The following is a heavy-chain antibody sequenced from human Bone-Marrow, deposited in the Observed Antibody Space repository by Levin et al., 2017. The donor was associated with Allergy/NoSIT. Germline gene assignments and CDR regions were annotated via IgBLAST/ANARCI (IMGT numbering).Heavy chain of an antibody. D-gene: IGHD3-10*01. V-gene: IGHV3-53*01. J-gene: IGHJ3*02. CDR3: ARGSWELLGYAFAI. Sequence: GGSLRLSCTDSGFTVNNNYMNWVRQAPGKGLEWLSVVYSDDTTYYADSVKGRFTVSRDTSKNTFYLQMNSLTVDDTAVYYCARGSWELLGYAFAIWGQGTVVTVS. CDR2: VYSDDTT. CDR1: GFTVNNNY.